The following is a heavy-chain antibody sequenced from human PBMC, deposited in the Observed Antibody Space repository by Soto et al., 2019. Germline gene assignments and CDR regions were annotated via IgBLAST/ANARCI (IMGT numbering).Heavy chain of an antibody. CDR2: IYPGDSDT. D-gene: IGHD1-1*01. V-gene: IGHV5-51*01. CDR1: GYSFTSYW. Sequence: RGESLKISCKGSGYSFTSYWIGWVRQMPGKGLEWMGIIYPGDSDTRYSPSFQGQVTISADKSISTAYLQWSSLKASDTAVYYCARLRTGTLYGMDVWGQGTTVTVSS. CDR3: ARLRTGTLYGMDV. J-gene: IGHJ6*02.